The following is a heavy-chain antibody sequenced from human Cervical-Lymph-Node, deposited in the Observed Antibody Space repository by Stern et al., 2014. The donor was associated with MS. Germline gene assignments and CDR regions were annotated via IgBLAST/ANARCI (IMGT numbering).Heavy chain of an antibody. Sequence: QVQLQESGPGLVKPSETLALTCTVSGGSISRSSYYWGWIRQPPGKGLEFIGNIFYSGSSFYNPSLKSRVTLSVDKSNNHFSLRLPSVTAADTAVYYCARLTGLVDNWGQGTLVTVSS. D-gene: IGHD1-14*01. CDR2: IFYSGSS. CDR1: GGSISRSSYY. CDR3: ARLTGLVDN. V-gene: IGHV4-39*02. J-gene: IGHJ4*02.